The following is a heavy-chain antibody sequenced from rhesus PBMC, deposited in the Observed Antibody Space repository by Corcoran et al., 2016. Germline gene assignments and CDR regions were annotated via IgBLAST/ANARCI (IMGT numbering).Heavy chain of an antibody. CDR2: VDGTGGST. CDR3: GGGRGGTYDKFDY. Sequence: QVQLQESGPGLVKPSETLPLTCAVSGASISSDYWSWIRQSPGKGLEWIGYVDGTGGSTNSNPSLKRRVTISRDTSKNPFSRKVTSVTAADTAVYYCGGGRGGTYDKFDYWGQGVLVTVSS. J-gene: IGHJ4*01. D-gene: IGHD3-40*01. V-gene: IGHV4S2*01. CDR1: GASISSDY.